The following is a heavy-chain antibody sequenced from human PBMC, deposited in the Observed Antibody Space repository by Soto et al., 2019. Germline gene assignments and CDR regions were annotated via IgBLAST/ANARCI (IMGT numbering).Heavy chain of an antibody. J-gene: IGHJ4*02. D-gene: IGHD3-22*01. V-gene: IGHV3-48*02. CDR3: ARVPPEYYDTEGSFDY. Sequence: HPERTLRLSCAASGLTFSAYPMNWVREAPGKGLEWVSYISKSGGTINYADSVKGRFTISRDNSKNTLYVQMNSLRDEDTALYYCARVPPEYYDTEGSFDYWGLGTLVTVSS. CDR1: GLTFSAYP. CDR2: ISKSGGTI.